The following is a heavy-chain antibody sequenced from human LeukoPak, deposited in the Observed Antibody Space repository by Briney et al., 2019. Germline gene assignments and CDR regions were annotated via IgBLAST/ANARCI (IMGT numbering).Heavy chain of an antibody. Sequence: SETLSLTCTVSGGSISSYHWSWIRQSPGKGLEWMGYIQYSGSTNRNPSLKSRVTISVDTSKNQFSLKLSSVTAADTAVYYCARLGRLGVVTASYYYYGMDVWGQGTTVTVSS. J-gene: IGHJ6*02. V-gene: IGHV4-59*08. CDR3: ARLGRLGVVTASYYYYGMDV. D-gene: IGHD2-21*02. CDR1: GGSISSYH. CDR2: IQYSGST.